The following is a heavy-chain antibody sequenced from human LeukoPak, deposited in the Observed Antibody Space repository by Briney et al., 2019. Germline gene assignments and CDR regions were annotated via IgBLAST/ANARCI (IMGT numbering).Heavy chain of an antibody. V-gene: IGHV4-39*01. D-gene: IGHD3-10*01. CDR3: ARQISDYYYYYMDV. CDR1: GGSISSSTYY. CDR2: IYYSGTT. Sequence: PSETLSLTCTVSGGSISSSTYYWGWIRQPPGKGLEWIGTIYYSGTTYYNPSLESRVTIFEDAPKNQFSLMLTSVTAADTAVYYCARQISDYYYYYMDVWGKGTTVTVSS. J-gene: IGHJ6*03.